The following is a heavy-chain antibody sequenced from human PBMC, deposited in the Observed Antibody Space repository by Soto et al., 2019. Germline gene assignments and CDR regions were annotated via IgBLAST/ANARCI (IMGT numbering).Heavy chain of an antibody. D-gene: IGHD2-2*01. J-gene: IGHJ5*02. CDR2: IYASGAA. CDR1: GGSSWRWQ. V-gene: IGHV4-4*07. CDR3: VKNYRSVGPGWFDP. Sequence: TRSVAGSVAGGSSWRWQLNWIRQSAAKGLEWMGRIYASGAANYNPSLKSRVTMSVDTSRNQVSLNVKSVTAADAAVYYCVKNYRSVGPGWFDPWAQG.